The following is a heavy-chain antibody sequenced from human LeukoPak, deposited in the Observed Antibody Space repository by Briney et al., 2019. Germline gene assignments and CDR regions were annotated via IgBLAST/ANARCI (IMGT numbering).Heavy chain of an antibody. D-gene: IGHD5-24*01. V-gene: IGHV4-59*01. Sequence: SETLSLTCNVSGGAISTYYWNWIRQPPGKALEWIGYIYYSGTTDYNPSPKGRISISVDTSKNQFSLDLHYVTAADTATYYCARADGYYYGMDVWGLGTPVTVSS. CDR2: IYYSGTT. CDR1: GGAISTYY. J-gene: IGHJ6*02. CDR3: ARADGYYYGMDV.